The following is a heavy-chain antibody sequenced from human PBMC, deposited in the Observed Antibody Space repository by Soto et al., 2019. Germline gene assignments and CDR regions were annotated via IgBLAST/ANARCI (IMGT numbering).Heavy chain of an antibody. J-gene: IGHJ4*02. D-gene: IGHD6-19*01. CDR2: IYYSGST. CDR1: VGSVSGGSYY. CDR3: ARDSPASSGWTYYFDY. Sequence: SETLSLTCTVSVGSVSGGSYYWSWIRQPPGKGLEWIGYIYYSGSTNYNPSLKSRVTISVDTSKNQFSLKLSSVTAADTAVYYCARDSPASSGWTYYFDYWGQGTLVTVSS. V-gene: IGHV4-61*01.